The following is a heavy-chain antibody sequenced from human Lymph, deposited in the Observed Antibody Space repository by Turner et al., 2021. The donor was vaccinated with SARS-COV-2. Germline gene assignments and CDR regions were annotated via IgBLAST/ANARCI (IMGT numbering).Heavy chain of an antibody. J-gene: IGHJ4*02. V-gene: IGHV5-51*01. D-gene: IGHD5-12*01. CDR2: IYPGDSDT. CDR3: ARLPIARGYSGYDFYYFDY. CDR1: GYSFPTYW. Sequence: EVQLVQSGAEVKTPGESLTISGKGSGYSFPTYWIGWVRQMPGKGLEWMGIIYPGDSDTRYSPSFQGQVTISADKSISTAYLQWSSLKASDTAMYYCARLPIARGYSGYDFYYFDYWGQGTLVTVSS.